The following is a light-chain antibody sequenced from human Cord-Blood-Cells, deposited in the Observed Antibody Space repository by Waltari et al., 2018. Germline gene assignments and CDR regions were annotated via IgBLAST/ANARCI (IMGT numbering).Light chain of an antibody. J-gene: IGLJ3*02. V-gene: IGLV3-1*01. Sequence: SYELTQPPSVSVSPGQTASITCSGDNLGDKYACWYQQKPGQSPVPVIYQDSKRPSGFRARFSGSNSGNTATLTISGTQAMDEADYYCQAWDSSTWVFGGGTKLTVL. CDR2: QDS. CDR1: NLGDKY. CDR3: QAWDSSTWV.